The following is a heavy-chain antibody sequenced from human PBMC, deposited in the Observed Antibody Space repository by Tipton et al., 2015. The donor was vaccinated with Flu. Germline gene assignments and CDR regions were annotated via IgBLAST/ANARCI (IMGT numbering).Heavy chain of an antibody. CDR2: IYNGWRV. V-gene: IGHV4-39*06. J-gene: IGHJ6*02. D-gene: IGHD6-19*01. CDR1: GGSVDSTTYY. CDR3: ARDGGVGSGWSYSGGNYYYGMDV. Sequence: TLSLTCSVSGGSVDSTTYYWGWIRQPPGKGLEWIGSIYNGWRVYYNPSLKSRVTISMDTSNNHFAMKLSSVTAADSAVYYCARDGGVGSGWSYSGGNYYYGMDVWGQGTTVIVSS.